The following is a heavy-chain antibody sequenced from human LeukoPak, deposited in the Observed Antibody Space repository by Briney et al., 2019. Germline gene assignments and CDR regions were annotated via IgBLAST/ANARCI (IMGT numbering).Heavy chain of an antibody. V-gene: IGHV1-8*03. CDR1: GYTFSNYN. CDR2: MNPNSGNT. Sequence: GASVKVSCKASGYTFSNYNINWVRQATGQGLEWMGWMNPNSGNTGCAEKFRGRVTITRNTSISTAYMVLSSLRSEDTAVYYCARGYPDFWSDYFGCMDVWGKGTTVTVSS. J-gene: IGHJ6*04. D-gene: IGHD3-3*01. CDR3: ARGYPDFWSDYFGCMDV.